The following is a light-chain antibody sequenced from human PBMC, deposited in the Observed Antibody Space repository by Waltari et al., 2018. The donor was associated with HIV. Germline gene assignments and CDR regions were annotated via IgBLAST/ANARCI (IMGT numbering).Light chain of an antibody. J-gene: IGLJ2*01. CDR1: NIGSKT. CDR3: QVWDTISDHRV. Sequence: SSVLTQPPSVSVAPGQTARLTCGGDNIGSKTVHWYPQKPGQAPLVVVYDDRDRPSGIPERFSGSNSGNTATLTINRVEAGDEADYYCQVWDTISDHRVFGGGTKLTVL. V-gene: IGLV3-21*02. CDR2: DDR.